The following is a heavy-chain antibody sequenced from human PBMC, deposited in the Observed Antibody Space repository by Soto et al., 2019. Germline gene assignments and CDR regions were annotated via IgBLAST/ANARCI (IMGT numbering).Heavy chain of an antibody. CDR2: IYYSGIT. CDR1: GDSINNAAYY. V-gene: IGHV4-31*03. D-gene: IGHD3-16*02. Sequence: QVQLQESGPGLVKPSQTLSLTCTVSGDSINNAAYYWSWIRQHPARGLECIGYIYYSGITYYSPSFKSRLSMSVDTSENQFSLKLTSVTAADTAVYYCARFSAELSFLNWGQRTLVTVSS. J-gene: IGHJ4*02. CDR3: ARFSAELSFLN.